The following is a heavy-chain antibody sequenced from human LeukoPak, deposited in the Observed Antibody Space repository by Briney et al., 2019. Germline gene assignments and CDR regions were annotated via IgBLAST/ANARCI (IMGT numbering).Heavy chain of an antibody. D-gene: IGHD4-17*01. V-gene: IGHV3-23*01. Sequence: PGGSLRLACAASGFTFSSYAMSWVRQAPGKGLEWVSAISGSCGSTYYSDSVKGRFTISRDNSKNTLYPQMNSLRAEDTAVYYCAKVHGDYVSYFDYWGQGTLVTVSS. J-gene: IGHJ4*02. CDR3: AKVHGDYVSYFDY. CDR2: ISGSCGST. CDR1: GFTFSSYA.